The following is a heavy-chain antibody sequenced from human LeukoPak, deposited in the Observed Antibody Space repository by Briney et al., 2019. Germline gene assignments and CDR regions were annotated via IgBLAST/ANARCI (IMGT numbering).Heavy chain of an antibody. CDR1: GGSFSGYY. D-gene: IGHD6-6*01. CDR2: INHSGST. V-gene: IGHV4-34*01. J-gene: IGHJ6*03. Sequence: ASETLSLTCAVYGGSFSGYYWSWIRQPPGKGLERIGEINHSGSTNYNPSLKSRVTISVDTSKNQFSLKLSSVTAADTAVYYCARVTARYYYYMDVWGKGTTVTVSS. CDR3: ARVTARYYYYMDV.